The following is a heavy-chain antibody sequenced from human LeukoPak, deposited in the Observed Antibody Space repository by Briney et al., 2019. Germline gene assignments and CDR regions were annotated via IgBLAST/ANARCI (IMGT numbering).Heavy chain of an antibody. CDR2: INPSGGST. Sequence: ASVKVSWKASGYTFTSYYMHWVRQAPGQGLEWMGIINPSGGSTSYAQKFQGRVTMTRDTSTSTVYMELSSLRSEDTAVYYCARDRVNYSQKEVFDYWGQGTLVTVSS. D-gene: IGHD3-10*01. CDR3: ARDRVNYSQKEVFDY. V-gene: IGHV1-46*01. J-gene: IGHJ4*02. CDR1: GYTFTSYY.